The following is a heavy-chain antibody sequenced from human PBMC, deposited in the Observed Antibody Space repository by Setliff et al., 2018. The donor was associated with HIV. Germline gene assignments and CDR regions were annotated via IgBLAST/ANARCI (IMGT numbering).Heavy chain of an antibody. J-gene: IGHJ1*01. Sequence: SETLSLTCVISDYSITSGYYWGWVRQPPGKGLEWIGSIYRSGSTFDNPSLKSRVTISFDTFKYQFSLILTSVTAADTAVYYCATQGLTVPIPGGYFQHWGPGILVTVSS. V-gene: IGHV4-38-2*01. CDR3: ATQGLTVPIPGGYFQH. CDR2: IYRSGST. CDR1: DYSITSGYY. D-gene: IGHD2-21*02.